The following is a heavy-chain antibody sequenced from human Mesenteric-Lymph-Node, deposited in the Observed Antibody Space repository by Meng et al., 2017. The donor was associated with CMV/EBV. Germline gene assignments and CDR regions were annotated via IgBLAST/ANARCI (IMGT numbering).Heavy chain of an antibody. CDR2: IFYDGTKD. J-gene: IGHJ4*02. CDR1: GFTFSSTV. CDR3: ASAFYGGALG. D-gene: IGHD3-3*02. V-gene: IGHV3-30-3*01. Sequence: GGSLRLSCAASGFTFSSTVMHWVRQAPGKGLEWMAVIFYDGTKDHYADAVKGRFTISRDNSRNTLYLQMNSLRVEDTALYYCASAFYGGALGWGQGTLVTVSS.